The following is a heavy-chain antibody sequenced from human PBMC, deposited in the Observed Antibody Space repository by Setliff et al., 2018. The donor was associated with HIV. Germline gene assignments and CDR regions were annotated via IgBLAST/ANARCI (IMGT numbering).Heavy chain of an antibody. CDR3: ARHYGAVKSVVTVVAKYFPH. CDR1: GGSIRSSSYY. V-gene: IGHV4-39*01. D-gene: IGHD2-21*02. J-gene: IGHJ1*01. CDR2: IYYRGST. Sequence: LSLTCNVSGGSIRSSSYYWGWIRQPPGKGLEWIGTIYYRGSTYYNPSLKSRVTISVDTSKNQFSPKLTSVTAADTAVYYCARHYGAVKSVVTVVAKYFPHWGQGTLVTVSS.